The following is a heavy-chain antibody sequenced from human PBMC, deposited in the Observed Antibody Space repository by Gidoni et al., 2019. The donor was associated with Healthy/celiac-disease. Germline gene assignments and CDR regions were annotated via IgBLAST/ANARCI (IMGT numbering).Heavy chain of an antibody. CDR1: GGSFSGYY. J-gene: IGHJ6*02. CDR3: ARGGRYYGSGSYLPRYGMDV. D-gene: IGHD3-10*01. CDR2: INHSGRT. Sequence: QVQLQQWGAGLLKPSETLSLTCAVYGGSFSGYYWSWIRQPPGKGLEWIGEINHSGRTNYNPSLKSRVTISVDTSKNQFSLKLSSVTAADTAVYYCARGGRYYGSGSYLPRYGMDVWGQGTTVTVSS. V-gene: IGHV4-34*01.